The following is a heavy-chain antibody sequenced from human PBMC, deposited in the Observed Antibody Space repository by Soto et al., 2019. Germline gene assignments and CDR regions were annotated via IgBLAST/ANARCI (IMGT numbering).Heavy chain of an antibody. CDR3: AIPLNWGHYYYYRMDV. V-gene: IGHV5-10-1*01. Sequence: GESLKISCKGSGYSFTSYWISWVRQMPGKGLEWMGRIDPSDSYTNYSPSFQGHVTISADKSISTAYLQWSSLKASDTAMYYCAIPLNWGHYYYYRMDVWGQGTTVTVSS. CDR2: IDPSDSYT. D-gene: IGHD7-27*01. CDR1: GYSFTSYW. J-gene: IGHJ6*02.